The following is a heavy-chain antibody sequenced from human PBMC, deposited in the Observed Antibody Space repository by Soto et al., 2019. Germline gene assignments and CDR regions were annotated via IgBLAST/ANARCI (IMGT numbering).Heavy chain of an antibody. CDR3: ARQAYYYDSSGYFDVDY. Sequence: SETLSLTCTVSGGSISSSSYYWGWIRQPPGKGLEWIGSIYYSGSTYYNPSLKSRVTISVDTSKNQFSLKLSSVTAADTAVYYCARQAYYYDSSGYFDVDYWGQGTLVTVSS. CDR1: GGSISSSSYY. D-gene: IGHD3-22*01. CDR2: IYYSGST. J-gene: IGHJ4*02. V-gene: IGHV4-39*01.